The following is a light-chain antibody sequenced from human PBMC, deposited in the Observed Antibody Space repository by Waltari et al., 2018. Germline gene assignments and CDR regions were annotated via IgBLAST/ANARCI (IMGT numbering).Light chain of an antibody. CDR2: DVS. CDR3: SSYTSSSTRVV. V-gene: IGLV2-14*03. J-gene: IGLJ2*01. CDR1: SSDVGGYNY. Sequence: QSALTQPASVSGSPGQSITISCTGTSSDVGGYNYVSWYQQHPGKAPKLMIYDVSNRPSGVSNRFPGSKSGNTASRTISGLQAEDEADYYCSSYTSSSTRVVFGGGTKLTVL.